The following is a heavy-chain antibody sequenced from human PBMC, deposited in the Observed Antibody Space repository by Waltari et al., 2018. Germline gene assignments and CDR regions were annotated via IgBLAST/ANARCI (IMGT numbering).Heavy chain of an antibody. CDR2: IYTSGST. CDR3: ARDTTIFGVAPVGDAFDI. D-gene: IGHD3-3*01. V-gene: IGHV4-4*07. J-gene: IGHJ3*02. Sequence: QVQLQESGPGLVKPSETLSLTCPVSGGSICRYYWSLNRQPDGQGLEWIARIYTSGSTNYNPSLKSRVTMSVDTSKNQFSLKLTSVTAADTAVYYCARDTTIFGVAPVGDAFDIWGQGTMVTVSS. CDR1: GGSICRYY.